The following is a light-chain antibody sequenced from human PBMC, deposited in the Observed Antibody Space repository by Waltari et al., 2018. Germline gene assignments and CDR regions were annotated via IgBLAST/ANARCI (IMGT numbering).Light chain of an antibody. CDR1: SLRRYY. Sequence: SSELTQDPAVSVALGQTVRITCQGDSLRRYYASWYQQRPGQAPFLFLYGQDNRPAGIPDRFSGSTSGNTASLTITRAQAEDAGVYYCLSRDTSSTRVFGGGTTLTV. V-gene: IGLV3-19*01. CDR3: LSRDTSSTRV. J-gene: IGLJ3*02. CDR2: GQD.